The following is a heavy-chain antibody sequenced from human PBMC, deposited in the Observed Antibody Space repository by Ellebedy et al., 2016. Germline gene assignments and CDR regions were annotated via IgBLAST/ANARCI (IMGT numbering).Heavy chain of an antibody. V-gene: IGHV3-30*18. CDR1: GFTFSSFW. J-gene: IGHJ3*02. CDR3: AKGFEVGPVYGDYGDSDAFDI. Sequence: GGSLRLXXAASGFTFSSFWMHWVRQAPGKGLEWVAVISYDGSNKYYADSVKGRFTISRDNSKNTLYLQMNSLRAEDTAVYYCAKGFEVGPVYGDYGDSDAFDIWGQGTMVTVSS. D-gene: IGHD4-17*01. CDR2: ISYDGSNK.